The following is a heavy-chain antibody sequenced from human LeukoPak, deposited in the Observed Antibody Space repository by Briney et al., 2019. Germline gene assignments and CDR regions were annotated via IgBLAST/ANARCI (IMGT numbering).Heavy chain of an antibody. Sequence: PGGSLRLSCAASGFTFDDYAMHWVRQAPGKGLEWVSGISWNSGSIGYADSVKGRFTISRDNAKNSLYLQMNSLRAEDTALYYCAKGPGYYDFWSGLPYYFDYWDQGTLVTVSS. CDR3: AKGPGYYDFWSGLPYYFDY. CDR1: GFTFDDYA. D-gene: IGHD3-3*01. J-gene: IGHJ4*02. CDR2: ISWNSGSI. V-gene: IGHV3-9*01.